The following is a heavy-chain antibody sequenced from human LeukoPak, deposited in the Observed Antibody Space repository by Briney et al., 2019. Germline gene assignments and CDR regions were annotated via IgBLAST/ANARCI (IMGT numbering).Heavy chain of an antibody. CDR2: INWNGGST. CDR1: GFTFDDYG. J-gene: IGHJ3*02. V-gene: IGHV3-20*04. Sequence: GGSLRLSCAASGFTFDDYGMSWVRQAPGKGLEWVSGINWNGGSTGYADSVKGRFTISRDNAKNSLYLQMNSLRAEDTALYYCARDRGGSSSWYDAFDIWGQGTMVTVSS. CDR3: ARDRGGSSSWYDAFDI. D-gene: IGHD6-13*01.